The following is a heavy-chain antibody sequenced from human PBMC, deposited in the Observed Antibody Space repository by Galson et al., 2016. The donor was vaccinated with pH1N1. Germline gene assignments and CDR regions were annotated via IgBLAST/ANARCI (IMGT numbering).Heavy chain of an antibody. V-gene: IGHV1-3*04. CDR3: ATNAFDY. J-gene: IGHJ4*02. CDR1: GYTFIDYP. CDR2: IHTGTGDT. Sequence: SVKVSCKAPGYTFIDYPMHWVRQAPGQGLEWMGWIHTGTGDTRYSPKFQGRVTLTRDTSATTTYLELRGLGFQDTAVFYCATNAFDYWGQGTLVTVSP.